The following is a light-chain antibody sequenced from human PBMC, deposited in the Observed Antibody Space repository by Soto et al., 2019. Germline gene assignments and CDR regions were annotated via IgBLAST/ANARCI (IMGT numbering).Light chain of an antibody. CDR1: QSLLHSNGYNY. CDR3: MQALQTLL. Sequence: DIVMTQSPLSLPVTPGEPASISCRSSQSLLHSNGYNYLDWYLQKPGQSPQLLIYLGSNRASGVPYRFRGRGSGTDFTLKISRVEAEDVGVYYCMQALQTLLFGGGTKVEIK. J-gene: IGKJ4*01. CDR2: LGS. V-gene: IGKV2-28*01.